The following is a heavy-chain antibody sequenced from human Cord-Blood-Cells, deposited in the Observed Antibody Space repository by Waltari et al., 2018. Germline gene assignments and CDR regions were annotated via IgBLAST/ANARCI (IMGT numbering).Heavy chain of an antibody. CDR3: ARVLVGIVGATHAFDI. Sequence: QVQLVQSGAEVKKPGASVKVSCKASGYTFTSYGISWVRQAPGQGLEWMGWISAYNGNTNYAQNLQGIVTMTTDTSTSTAYMELRSLRSDDTAVYYCARVLVGIVGATHAFDIWGQGTMVTVSS. D-gene: IGHD1-26*01. V-gene: IGHV1-18*01. CDR1: GYTFTSYG. J-gene: IGHJ3*02. CDR2: ISAYNGNT.